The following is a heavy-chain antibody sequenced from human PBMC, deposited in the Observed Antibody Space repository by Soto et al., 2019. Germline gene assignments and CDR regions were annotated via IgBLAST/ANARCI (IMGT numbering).Heavy chain of an antibody. V-gene: IGHV4-59*02. CDR3: AKLTYRYGSGRSYITNWFDP. CDR1: GFTVSSNY. Sequence: GSLRLSYAASGFTVSSNYMSWVRQAPGKGLEWIGYVHYSGSTNYNPSLKSRVTISVDTSKNQFSLRLSSATAADTAVYYCAKLTYRYGSGRSYITNWFDPWGQGTLVTV. D-gene: IGHD3-10*01. J-gene: IGHJ5*02. CDR2: VHYSGST.